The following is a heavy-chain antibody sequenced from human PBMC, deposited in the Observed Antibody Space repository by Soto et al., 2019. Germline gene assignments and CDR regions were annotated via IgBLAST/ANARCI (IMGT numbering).Heavy chain of an antibody. V-gene: IGHV4-28*03. J-gene: IGHJ5*01. CDR3: ARDGEYTSGWYSFDS. CDR2: VYVTGTT. CDR1: GGSISSSNW. D-gene: IGHD6-19*01. Sequence: SETLSLTCAVSGGSISSSNWWSWIRQPAGQALEWIGRVYVTGTTYFNPSLKSRVTMSVDTSNNQVSLKLSSVTAADSAIYYCARDGEYTSGWYSFDSWGRGTLVAVSS.